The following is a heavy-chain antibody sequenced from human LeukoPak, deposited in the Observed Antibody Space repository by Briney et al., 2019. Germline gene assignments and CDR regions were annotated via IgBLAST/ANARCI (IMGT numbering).Heavy chain of an antibody. J-gene: IGHJ4*02. Sequence: PGGSLRLSCAASGFTFSSYSMNWVRQAPGKGLEWVSSISSSSSYIYYADSVKGRFTISRDNAKNPLYLQMNSLRAEDTAVYYCASNPPAAESYWGQGTLVTVSS. CDR2: ISSSSSYI. V-gene: IGHV3-21*01. CDR1: GFTFSSYS. D-gene: IGHD6-13*01. CDR3: ASNPPAAESY.